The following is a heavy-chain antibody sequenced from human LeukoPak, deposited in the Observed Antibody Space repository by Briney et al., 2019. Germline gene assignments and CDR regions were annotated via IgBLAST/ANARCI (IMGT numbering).Heavy chain of an antibody. V-gene: IGHV4-59*01. CDR3: AREAPGIAAAGNWFDP. D-gene: IGHD6-13*01. J-gene: IGHJ5*02. Sequence: SETLSLTRTVSGGSISSYYWSWIRQPPGKGLEWIGYIYYSGSTNYNPSLKSRVAISVDTSKNQFSLKLSSVTAADTAVYYCAREAPGIAAAGNWFDPWGQGTLVTVSS. CDR1: GGSISSYY. CDR2: IYYSGST.